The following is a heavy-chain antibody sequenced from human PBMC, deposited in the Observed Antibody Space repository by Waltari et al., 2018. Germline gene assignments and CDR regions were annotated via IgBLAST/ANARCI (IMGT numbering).Heavy chain of an antibody. J-gene: IGHJ4*02. V-gene: IGHV1-3*01. Sequence: QVLLVQSGAEVKKPGASVKVSCTASGYTFSRHAMHWVRQAPGQRLEWMGWINVGNNNTKYSQKFQDRVTIFRDTSASTAFLELTSLTAEDTAVYYCARSIAVSGARFDFWGQGTLVTVSS. CDR3: ARSIAVSGARFDF. CDR1: GYTFSRHA. D-gene: IGHD6-19*01. CDR2: INVGNNNT.